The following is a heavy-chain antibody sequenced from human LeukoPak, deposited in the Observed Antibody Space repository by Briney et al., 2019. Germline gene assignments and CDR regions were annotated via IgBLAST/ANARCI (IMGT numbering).Heavy chain of an antibody. Sequence: GGSLRLSCAASGFTFRSYSMNWVRQAPGKGLEWVSYISDSISTRYYADSVKGRFTISRDNAKNSLYLQMNSLRVEDTAVYYCARDTTWFGDPKPFYFYGMDAWGQGTTVTVSS. CDR2: ISDSISTR. V-gene: IGHV3-48*04. CDR3: ARDTTWFGDPKPFYFYGMDA. D-gene: IGHD3-10*01. CDR1: GFTFRSYS. J-gene: IGHJ6*02.